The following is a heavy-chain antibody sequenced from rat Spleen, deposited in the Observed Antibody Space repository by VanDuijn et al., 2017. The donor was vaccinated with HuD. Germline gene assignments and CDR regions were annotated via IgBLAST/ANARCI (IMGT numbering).Heavy chain of an antibody. CDR3: TTDGDMYTTDYYVMDD. CDR2: ISNDGGTT. J-gene: IGHJ2*01. D-gene: IGHD1-6*01. CDR1: GFTFSDYY. Sequence: EVQLVESGGGLVQPGRSMKLSCAASGFTFSDYYMAWVRQAPKKGLEWVSSISNDGGTTYYPDSVKGRFTISRDNAENTVYLQMNRLRSEDTATYYCTTDGDMYTTDYYVMDDWGQGVMVTVSS. V-gene: IGHV5-20*01.